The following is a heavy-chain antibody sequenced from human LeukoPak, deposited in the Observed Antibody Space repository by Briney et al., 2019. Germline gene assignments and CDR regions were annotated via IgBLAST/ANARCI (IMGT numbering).Heavy chain of an antibody. CDR1: GGTFSSYA. CDR3: ATTIYRSIHPFDY. V-gene: IGHV1-24*01. J-gene: IGHJ4*02. CDR2: FDPEDGET. Sequence: GASVKVSCKASGGTFSSYAISWVRQAPGKGLEWMGGFDPEDGETIYAQKFQGRVTMTEDTSTDTAYMELSSLRSEDTAVYYCATTIYRSIHPFDYWGQGTLVTVSS. D-gene: IGHD2-2*02.